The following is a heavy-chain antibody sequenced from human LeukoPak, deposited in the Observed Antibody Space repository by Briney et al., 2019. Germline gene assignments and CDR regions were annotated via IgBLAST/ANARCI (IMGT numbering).Heavy chain of an antibody. D-gene: IGHD6-19*01. CDR2: IKQDGSEK. V-gene: IGHV3-7*01. CDR1: GFTFSSYW. Sequence: TGGSLRLSCAASGFTFSSYWMSWVRQAPGKGLEWVANIKQDGSEKYYVDSVKGRFTISRDNAKNSLYLQMNSLRAEDTAVYYCASGAVAGFYYFDYWGQGTLVTVSS. J-gene: IGHJ4*02. CDR3: ASGAVAGFYYFDY.